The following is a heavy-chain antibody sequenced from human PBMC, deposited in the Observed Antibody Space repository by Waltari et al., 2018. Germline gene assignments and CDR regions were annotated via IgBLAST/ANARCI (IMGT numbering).Heavy chain of an antibody. Sequence: EEQLLESGGALLQPGDSLRLPCAASGFRFSNYWMNWVRQAPGKGLVWGARIINDGSRLTYAVSLQGLFTISKDNATNTLCLQMTRLMADATAVSYCVRHAQRTYKSPGPERHDYYSMAFWTQGTTVTVSS. V-gene: IGHV3-74*03. CDR2: IINDGSRL. CDR1: GFRFSNYW. D-gene: IGHD6-25*01. CDR3: VRHAQRTYKSPGPERHDYYSMAF. J-gene: IGHJ6*02.